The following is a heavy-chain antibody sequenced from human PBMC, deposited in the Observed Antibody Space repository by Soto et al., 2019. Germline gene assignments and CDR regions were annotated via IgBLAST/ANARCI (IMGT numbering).Heavy chain of an antibody. CDR2: IRSKAYGGTT. Sequence: GGSLRLSCTASGFTFGDYAMSWFRQAPGKGLEWVGFIRSKAYGGTTEYAASVKGRFTISRDDSKSIAYLQMNSLKTEDTAVYYCTRSLPVAGTGPFDYWGQGTLVTVSS. J-gene: IGHJ4*02. CDR3: TRSLPVAGTGPFDY. V-gene: IGHV3-49*03. CDR1: GFTFGDYA. D-gene: IGHD6-19*01.